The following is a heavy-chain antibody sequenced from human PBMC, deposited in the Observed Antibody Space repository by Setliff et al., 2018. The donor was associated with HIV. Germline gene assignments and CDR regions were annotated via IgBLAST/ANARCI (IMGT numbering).Heavy chain of an antibody. J-gene: IGHJ4*02. V-gene: IGHV3-72*01. CDR1: GFTLSDYY. CDR3: VRAAAGLDI. Sequence: PGGSLRLSCAVSGFTLSDYYMDWVRQAPGKGLEWVGRTRNKANGYITEYGASVQGRFTISRDNSKDSLSLQMNNLKAEDTAVYYCVRAAAGLDIWSQGNRVTVFS. CDR2: TRNKANGYIT.